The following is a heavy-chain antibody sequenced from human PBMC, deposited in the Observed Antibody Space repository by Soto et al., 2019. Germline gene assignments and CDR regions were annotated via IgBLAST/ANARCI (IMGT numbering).Heavy chain of an antibody. J-gene: IGHJ5*02. CDR3: ARFIPTPSPVYALNWFDP. D-gene: IGHD2-8*01. Sequence: ETLSLTCAVSGASLSGMNWWSWVRQTTGRGLEWIGEVFYTGITNYNPSLKSRVTISIDTSKNQLSLKLSSVTAADTAVYYCARFIPTPSPVYALNWFDPWGQGTLVTVSS. V-gene: IGHV4-4*02. CDR2: VFYTGIT. CDR1: GASLSGMNW.